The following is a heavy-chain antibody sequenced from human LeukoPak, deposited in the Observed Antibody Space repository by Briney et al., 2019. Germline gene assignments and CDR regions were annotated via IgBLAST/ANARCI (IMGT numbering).Heavy chain of an antibody. V-gene: IGHV5-51*01. CDR3: ATHFVDTAMVSGIDY. Sequence: GESLKISCKASGYSFTSYWIGWVRQMPGKGLEWMGIIYPGDSDTRYSPSFQGQVTISADKSISTAYLQWSSLKASDTAMYYCATHFVDTAMVSGIDYWGQGTLVTVSS. J-gene: IGHJ4*02. D-gene: IGHD5-18*01. CDR2: IYPGDSDT. CDR1: GYSFTSYW.